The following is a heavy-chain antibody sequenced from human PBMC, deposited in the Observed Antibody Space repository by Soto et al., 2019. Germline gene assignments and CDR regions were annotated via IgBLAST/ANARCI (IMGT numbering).Heavy chain of an antibody. V-gene: IGHV4-31*03. J-gene: IGHJ4*02. D-gene: IGHD2-15*01. Sequence: QVQLQESGPGLVKPSQTLSLTCTVSGGSISSGGYYWSWIRQHPGKGLEWIGYIHYTGSTYYNPSLTSRVTISVDTSKNQVSLKLSSVTAADTAVYYCARVVSTTHNDYWGQGTLVTVSS. CDR1: GGSISSGGYY. CDR2: IHYTGST. CDR3: ARVVSTTHNDY.